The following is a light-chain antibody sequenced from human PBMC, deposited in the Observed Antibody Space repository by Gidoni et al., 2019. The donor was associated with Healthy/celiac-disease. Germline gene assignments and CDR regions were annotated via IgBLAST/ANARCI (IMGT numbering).Light chain of an antibody. CDR2: RDS. CDR3: QVWDSSTVV. J-gene: IGLJ2*01. V-gene: IGLV3-9*01. Sequence: SYELTQPLSVSVALGQTARITCGGNNIGSKNLHWYQQKPGQATVLVIYRDSNRPSGIPERFSGNNSGNTATLTISRAQAGDEADYYCQVWDSSTVVFGGGTKLTVL. CDR1: NIGSKN.